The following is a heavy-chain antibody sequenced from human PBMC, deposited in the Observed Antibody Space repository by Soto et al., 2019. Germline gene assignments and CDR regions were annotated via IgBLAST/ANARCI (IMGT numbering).Heavy chain of an antibody. V-gene: IGHV3-53*01. Sequence: GGSLRLSCAASGFTVSSNYMSWVRQAPGKGLEWVSVIYSGGSTYYADSVKGRFTISRDNSKNTLYLQMNSLRAEDTAVYYCARNAQNRGGDCYWRYFQHWGQGTLVTVSS. CDR3: ARNAQNRGGDCYWRYFQH. CDR1: GFTVSSNY. D-gene: IGHD2-21*02. J-gene: IGHJ1*01. CDR2: IYSGGST.